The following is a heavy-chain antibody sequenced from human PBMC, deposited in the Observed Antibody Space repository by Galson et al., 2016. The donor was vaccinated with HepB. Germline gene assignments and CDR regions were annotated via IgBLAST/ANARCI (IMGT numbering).Heavy chain of an antibody. CDR1: GFSFGDYS. Sequence: SLRLSCAGSGFSFGDYSISWFRQAPGKGLEWVSFISSRSYGWTTEYASSVKDRFTISRENSNNIASLQMNSLKTEDTALYYCARDYIAEGAFDVWGQGTMVTVSS. V-gene: IGHV3-49*03. CDR2: ISSRSYGWTT. CDR3: ARDYIAEGAFDV. J-gene: IGHJ3*01. D-gene: IGHD6-13*01.